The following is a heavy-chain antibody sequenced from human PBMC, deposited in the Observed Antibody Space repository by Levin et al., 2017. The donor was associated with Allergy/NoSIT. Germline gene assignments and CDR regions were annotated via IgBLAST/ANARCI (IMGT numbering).Heavy chain of an antibody. CDR2: INWNGGNI. J-gene: IGHJ6*02. Sequence: LSLTCAASGFTFHDYAMHWVRQPPGKGLEWVSTINWNGGNIAYADSVKGRFTISRDNAKNSLYLQMNNLRPEDTALYYCVRVIYLGQWPQQYGMDVWGQGTTVTVSS. CDR3: VRVIYLGQWPQQYGMDV. D-gene: IGHD6-19*01. CDR1: GFTFHDYA. V-gene: IGHV3-9*01.